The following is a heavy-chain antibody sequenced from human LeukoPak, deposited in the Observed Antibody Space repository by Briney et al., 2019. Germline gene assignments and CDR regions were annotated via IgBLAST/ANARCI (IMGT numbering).Heavy chain of an antibody. Sequence: GGSLRLSCAASGFTFSSYSMNWVRQAPGKGLEWVSSISSSSSYIYYADSVKGRFTISRDNAKNSLYLQMNSLRAEGTAVYYCARDTGYSGYETDYWGQGTLVTVSS. D-gene: IGHD5-12*01. CDR2: ISSSSSYI. CDR1: GFTFSSYS. V-gene: IGHV3-21*01. J-gene: IGHJ4*02. CDR3: ARDTGYSGYETDY.